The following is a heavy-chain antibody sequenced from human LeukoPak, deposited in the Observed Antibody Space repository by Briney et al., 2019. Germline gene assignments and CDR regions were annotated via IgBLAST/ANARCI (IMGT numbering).Heavy chain of an antibody. CDR1: GFTFSDYY. Sequence: PGGSLRLSCAASGFTFSDYYMSWIRQAPGKGLEWVSYISSSASTIYYADSLKGRFTISRDNAKNSLYLQVNSLRAEDTAVYYCARDSPYSSSWLTNFDYWGQGTLVTVSS. CDR2: ISSSASTI. J-gene: IGHJ4*02. V-gene: IGHV3-11*04. CDR3: ARDSPYSSSWLTNFDY. D-gene: IGHD6-13*01.